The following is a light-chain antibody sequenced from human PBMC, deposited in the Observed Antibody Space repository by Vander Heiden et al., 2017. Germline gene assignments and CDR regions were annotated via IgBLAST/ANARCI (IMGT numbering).Light chain of an antibody. CDR2: GNS. CDR1: SSNIGAGYD. CDR3: QSYDSSLSGWDVV. V-gene: IGLV1-40*01. J-gene: IGLJ2*01. Sequence: QSVLTQPPSVSGAPGQRVTISCTGSSSNIGAGYDVPWYQTLPGQAPKLLIYGNSNRPSGVPDRFSGSKSGTSASLAITGLQAEDEADYYCQSYDSSLSGWDVVFGGGTKLTVL.